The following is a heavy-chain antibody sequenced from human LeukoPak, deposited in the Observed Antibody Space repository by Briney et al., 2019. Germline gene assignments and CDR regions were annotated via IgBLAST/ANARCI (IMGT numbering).Heavy chain of an antibody. CDR2: INPNSGGT. J-gene: IGHJ4*02. V-gene: IGHV1-2*06. D-gene: IGHD3-22*01. CDR1: GYTFTGCY. Sequence: ASVKVSCKASGYTFTGCYMHWVRQAPGQGLEWMGRINPNSGGTNYAQKFHGRVTMTRDTSISTAYMELSRLRSDDTAVYYCARDGLLKTYYYDSSGDPGGYWGQGTLVTVSS. CDR3: ARDGLLKTYYYDSSGDPGGY.